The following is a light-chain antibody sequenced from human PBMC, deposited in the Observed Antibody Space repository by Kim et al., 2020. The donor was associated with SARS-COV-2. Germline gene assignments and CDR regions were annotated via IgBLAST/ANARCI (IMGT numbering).Light chain of an antibody. J-gene: IGKJ5*01. CDR1: QRVDSNY. V-gene: IGKV3-20*01. CDR2: EAS. Sequence: PGERAALSCRASQRVDSNYLAWYQLKPGHVPRLLIYEASTRTTGVPERFSGSGSGTDFTLTINRLEPEDVAVYQCQQYGDPITFGQGTRLEIK. CDR3: QQYGDPIT.